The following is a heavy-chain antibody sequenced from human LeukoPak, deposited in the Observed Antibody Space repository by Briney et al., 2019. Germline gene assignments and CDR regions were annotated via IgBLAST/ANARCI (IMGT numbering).Heavy chain of an antibody. CDR1: GGSIISSNYY. CDR3: ASTLRFLPYRRFDY. V-gene: IGHV4-39*01. CDR2: IYQSGSGSS. J-gene: IGHJ4*02. D-gene: IGHD3-3*01. Sequence: KPSETLSLTCSVSGGSIISSNYYWGWIRQPPGKGLEWIGSIYQSGSGSSYYNPSLNSRVTIFGDTSKNQFFLRLSSVTAADTAVYYCASTLRFLPYRRFDYWGQGTLVTVPS.